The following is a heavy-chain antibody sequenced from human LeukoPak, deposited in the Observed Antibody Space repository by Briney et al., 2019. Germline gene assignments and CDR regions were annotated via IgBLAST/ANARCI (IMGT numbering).Heavy chain of an antibody. D-gene: IGHD3-22*01. CDR3: ARDYYDSSGYQNGMDV. CDR1: GYTSTGYY. Sequence: ASVKVSCKASGYTSTGYYMHWVRQAPGQGLEWMGWINPNSGGTNYAQKFQGRVTMTRDTSISTAYMELSRLRSDDTAVYYCARDYYDSSGYQNGMDVWGQGTTVTVSS. V-gene: IGHV1-2*02. J-gene: IGHJ6*02. CDR2: INPNSGGT.